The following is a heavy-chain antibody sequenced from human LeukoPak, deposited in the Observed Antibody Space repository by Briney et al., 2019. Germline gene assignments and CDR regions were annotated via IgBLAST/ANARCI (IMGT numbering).Heavy chain of an antibody. CDR3: ARANSMDG. V-gene: IGHV3-74*01. D-gene: IGHD1/OR15-1a*01. CDR1: GFTFRSYW. Sequence: GGSLRLSCAASGFTFRSYWMHWVRQAPGKGLVWVSRINSDGSRISYADSVKGRFTISRDNAKNTLYLQMNGLRAEDTAVYCCARANSMDGWGQGHPGHRLL. CDR2: INSDGSRI. J-gene: IGHJ6*02.